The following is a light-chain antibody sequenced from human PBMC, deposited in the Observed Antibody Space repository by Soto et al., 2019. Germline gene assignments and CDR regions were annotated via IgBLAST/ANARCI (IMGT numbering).Light chain of an antibody. Sequence: DMQMTQCPSSLSAFAGEGVTIACPSSQALXNNIIWSQPQPGYAPKVLXDAASNLETGVPSRFSGSGSGTDFPFTISSMQPEDIATYYCQQYENLPLTFGGGTKV. CDR1: QALXNN. V-gene: IGKV1-33*01. J-gene: IGKJ4*02. CDR2: AAS. CDR3: QQYENLPLT.